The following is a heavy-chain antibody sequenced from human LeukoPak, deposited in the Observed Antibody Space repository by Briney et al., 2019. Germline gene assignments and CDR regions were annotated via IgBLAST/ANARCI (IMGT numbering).Heavy chain of an antibody. D-gene: IGHD3-3*01. CDR2: MYYSGST. J-gene: IGHJ4*02. Sequence: SETLSLTCTVSGGSTSNYYWSWIRQPPGKGLEWIGYMYYSGSTNYNPSLKSRVTISVDTSKNQFSLKLSSVIAADTAVYYCASSHPLGSNNDYYTPFDYWGQGTLVTVSS. V-gene: IGHV4-59*01. CDR1: GGSTSNYY. CDR3: ASSHPLGSNNDYYTPFDY.